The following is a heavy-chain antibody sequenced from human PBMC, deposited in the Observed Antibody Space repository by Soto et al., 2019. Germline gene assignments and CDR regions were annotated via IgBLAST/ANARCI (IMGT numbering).Heavy chain of an antibody. CDR1: GFTFSSYG. V-gene: IGHV3-33*01. J-gene: IGHJ6*02. CDR2: IWYDGSNK. CDR3: AREYREYQLLAYYYYGMDV. D-gene: IGHD2-2*01. Sequence: GGSLRLSCAASGFTFSSYGMHWVRQAPGKGLEWVAVIWYDGSNKYYADSVKGRFTISRDNSKNTLYLQMNSLRAEDTAVYYCAREYREYQLLAYYYYGMDVWGQGTTVTVS.